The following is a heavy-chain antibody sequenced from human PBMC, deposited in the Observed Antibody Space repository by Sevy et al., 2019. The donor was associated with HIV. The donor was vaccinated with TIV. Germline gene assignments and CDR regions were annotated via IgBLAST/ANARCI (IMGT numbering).Heavy chain of an antibody. V-gene: IGHV3-48*02. CDR2: ISSSSSTI. D-gene: IGHD3-3*01. CDR3: ARTGRFLEWLPLPDY. J-gene: IGHJ4*02. Sequence: GGSLRLSCAASGFTFSSYSMNWVRQAPGKGLEWVSYISSSSSTIYYADSVKGRFTISRDNAKNSLHLQMNSLRDEDTAVYYCARTGRFLEWLPLPDYWGQGTLVTVSS. CDR1: GFTFSSYS.